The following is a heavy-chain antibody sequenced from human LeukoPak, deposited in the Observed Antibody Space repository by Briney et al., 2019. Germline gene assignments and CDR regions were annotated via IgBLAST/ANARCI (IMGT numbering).Heavy chain of an antibody. Sequence: ASVTVSCTTSGDTFTCYYMHWVRQAPGQGLEWMGWINPNTGGTYYAQKFQGRVTMTWDTSIITAYMELSRLTSDDTAVYYCARGEVSFDPWGQGTLVTVSS. CDR1: GDTFTCYY. CDR2: INPNTGGT. J-gene: IGHJ5*02. D-gene: IGHD5/OR15-5a*01. V-gene: IGHV1-2*02. CDR3: ARGEVSFDP.